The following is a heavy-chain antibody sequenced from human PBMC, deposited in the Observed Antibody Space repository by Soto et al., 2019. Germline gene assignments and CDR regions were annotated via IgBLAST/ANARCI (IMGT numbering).Heavy chain of an antibody. V-gene: IGHV3-66*01. CDR2: IYSGGRT. Sequence: EVQLVESGGGLVQPGGSLRLSCAVSGFAVNYLSWVRQAPGKGLEWLSVIYSGGRTYYADSVRSRFIISRDTSKNTLYLQRNRLRVEDTALYYCAIDGSDYWGQGTLVTVSS. J-gene: IGHJ4*02. CDR1: GFAVNY. CDR3: AIDGSDY. D-gene: IGHD2-2*03.